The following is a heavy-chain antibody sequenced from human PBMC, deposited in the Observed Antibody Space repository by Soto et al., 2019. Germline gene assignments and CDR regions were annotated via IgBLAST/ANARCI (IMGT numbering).Heavy chain of an antibody. CDR2: IYHSGST. CDR3: ARYTPTYYYDSSGSNADY. J-gene: IGHJ4*02. CDR1: GYSISSGYY. D-gene: IGHD3-22*01. V-gene: IGHV4-38-2*01. Sequence: SETLSLPCAVSGYSISSGYYWGWIRQPPGKGLEWIGSIYHSGSTYYNPSLKSRVTISVDTSKNQYSLKLSSVTAADTAVYYCARYTPTYYYDSSGSNADYWGQGTLDTVSS.